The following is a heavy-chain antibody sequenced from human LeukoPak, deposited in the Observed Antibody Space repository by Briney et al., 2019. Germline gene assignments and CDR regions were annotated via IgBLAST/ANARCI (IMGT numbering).Heavy chain of an antibody. CDR2: VYYTGSS. D-gene: IGHD3-10*01. CDR1: GDSIRSSY. CDR3: AGYGSGSYYKAFDF. Sequence: SETLSLTCSVSGDSIRSSYWSWIRQPPGKGLEWIGYVYYTGSSYYNPSLKSRATTSIDMPKNQFSLKLTSMTAADTAVYYCAGYGSGSYYKAFDFWGQGILVTVSS. J-gene: IGHJ4*02. V-gene: IGHV4-59*01.